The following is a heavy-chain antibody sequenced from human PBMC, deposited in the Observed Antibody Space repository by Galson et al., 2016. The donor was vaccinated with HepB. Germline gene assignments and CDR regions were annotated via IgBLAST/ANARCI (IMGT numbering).Heavy chain of an antibody. D-gene: IGHD5-18*01. Sequence: SLRLSCAASGFTFSSYSMNWVRQAPGKGLEWVSSISSSSSYINSADSAKGRFTISRDNAKTSLYLQMNSLSAEDTAVYYGTSIKQLWLRAEYYFDYWGQGTLVTVSS. CDR1: GFTFSSYS. CDR3: TSIKQLWLRAEYYFDY. CDR2: ISSSSSYI. J-gene: IGHJ4*02. V-gene: IGHV3-21*01.